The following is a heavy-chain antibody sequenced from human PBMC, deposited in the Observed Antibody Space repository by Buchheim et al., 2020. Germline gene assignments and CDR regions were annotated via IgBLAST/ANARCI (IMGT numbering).Heavy chain of an antibody. J-gene: IGHJ6*03. CDR2: INPSGGST. D-gene: IGHD6-13*01. Sequence: QVQLVQSGAEVKKPGASVKVSCKASGYTFTSYYMHWVRQAPRQGLEWMGIINPSGGSTSYAQKFQGRVTMTRDTSTSTVYMELSSLRSEDTAVYYCARDPVAAAGTIDYYYYYMDVWGKGTT. V-gene: IGHV1-46*01. CDR3: ARDPVAAAGTIDYYYYYMDV. CDR1: GYTFTSYY.